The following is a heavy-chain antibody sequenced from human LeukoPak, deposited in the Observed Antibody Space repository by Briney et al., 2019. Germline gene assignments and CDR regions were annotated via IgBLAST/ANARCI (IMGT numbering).Heavy chain of an antibody. D-gene: IGHD3-22*01. CDR3: AREWGLESSGYYYAY. CDR1: GGTFTRFT. J-gene: IGHJ4*02. Sequence: SVKVSCKASGGTFTRFTISWVRQAPGQGFEWMGGVTPIFGTANFAQKFQGRVSITAAESTSKAFMELGSLRSEDTAVYYCAREWGLESSGYYYAYWGQGTLVTVSS. CDR2: VTPIFGTA. V-gene: IGHV1-69*13.